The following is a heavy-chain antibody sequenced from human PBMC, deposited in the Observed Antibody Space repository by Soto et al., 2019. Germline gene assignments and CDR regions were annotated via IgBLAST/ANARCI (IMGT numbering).Heavy chain of an antibody. V-gene: IGHV4-39*01. CDR3: GRGNIVATILMPFDY. CDR2: VYSSGST. Sequence: ASETLSLTCSVSGGSISSSSHYWGWIRQPPGKGLEWTGSVYSSGSTYRNPSLESRVTISVDRSKNQFSLRLGSVTAADTAVYYCGRGNIVATILMPFDYWGQGTLVTVSS. J-gene: IGHJ4*02. D-gene: IGHD5-12*01. CDR1: GGSISSSSHY.